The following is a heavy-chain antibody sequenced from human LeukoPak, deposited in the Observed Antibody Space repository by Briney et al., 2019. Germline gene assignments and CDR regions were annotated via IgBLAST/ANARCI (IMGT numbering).Heavy chain of an antibody. CDR2: ISSGDRT. CDR3: AKDTTASPYFHWFDN. J-gene: IGHJ4*02. V-gene: IGHV3-23*01. CDR1: GFTFSSYA. Sequence: GGSLRLSCAASGFTFSSYAMNWVRQAPGKGLEWVAGISSGDRTFHAESVKGRFTISRDKSKDTLYLQMNSLRAEDTAVYYCAKDTTASPYFHWFDNWGQGTQVIVPS. D-gene: IGHD3-9*01.